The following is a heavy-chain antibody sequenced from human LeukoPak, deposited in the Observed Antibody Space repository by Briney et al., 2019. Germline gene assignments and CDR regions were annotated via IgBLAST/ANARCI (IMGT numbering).Heavy chain of an antibody. V-gene: IGHV4-39*01. D-gene: IGHD2/OR15-2a*01. Sequence: PSETLSLTCTVSGGSFSSSNYYWGWIRQPPGKGLEWIGHIYYSGSTYYNLSLKSRVTISVDTSKNQFSLKLSSVTAADTAVYYCARTSGPISLSFAYWGQGTLVTVSS. CDR2: IYYSGST. CDR3: ARTSGPISLSFAY. J-gene: IGHJ4*02. CDR1: GGSFSSSNYY.